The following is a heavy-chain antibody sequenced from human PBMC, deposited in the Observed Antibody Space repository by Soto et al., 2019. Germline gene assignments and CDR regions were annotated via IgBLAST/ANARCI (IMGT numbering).Heavy chain of an antibody. CDR2: IYYSGST. V-gene: IGHV4-31*03. D-gene: IGHD3-10*01. CDR3: ARGSLTSGGDYAGY. CDR1: GGSISIGGYY. J-gene: IGHJ4*02. Sequence: QVQLKESGPGLVNPSQTLSLTCTVSGGSISIGGYYWSWIRQHPAKGLEWIGHIYYSGSTYYNPSLSRRGTISVDTSKNQFSLKLSSVTAADTAVDYCARGSLTSGGDYAGYWGQGTLVTVTT.